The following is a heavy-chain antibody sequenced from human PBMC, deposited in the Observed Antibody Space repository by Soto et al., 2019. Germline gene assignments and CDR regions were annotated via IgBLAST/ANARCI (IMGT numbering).Heavy chain of an antibody. D-gene: IGHD2-8*01. J-gene: IGHJ6*02. V-gene: IGHV1-2*04. CDR2: INPKSGGT. CDR1: GYSFTDYH. Sequence: ASVKVSCKASGYSFTDYHIHWVRQAPGQGLEWLGRINPKSGGTSTAQKFQGWVTMTRDRSISTVYMELTRLRSDDTAMYFCARGHSTDCSNGVCSFFYNHEMDVWGQGTTVTVSS. CDR3: ARGHSTDCSNGVCSFFYNHEMDV.